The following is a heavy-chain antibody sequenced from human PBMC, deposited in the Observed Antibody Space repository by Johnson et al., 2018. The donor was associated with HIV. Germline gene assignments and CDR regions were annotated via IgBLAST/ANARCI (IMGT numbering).Heavy chain of an antibody. V-gene: IGHV3-13*01. D-gene: IGHD2/OR15-2a*01. Sequence: VQLVESGGDVVRPGGSLRLSCAASGFTFSSYDMHWVRQATGNVLAWVSAIGTAGDTYYPGSVKGRFPSSRENAENAVYLQMNSLRAGDTAVYYCARESTLGAFDIWGQGTMVTVSS. CDR3: ARESTLGAFDI. CDR2: IGTAGDT. J-gene: IGHJ3*02. CDR1: GFTFSSYD.